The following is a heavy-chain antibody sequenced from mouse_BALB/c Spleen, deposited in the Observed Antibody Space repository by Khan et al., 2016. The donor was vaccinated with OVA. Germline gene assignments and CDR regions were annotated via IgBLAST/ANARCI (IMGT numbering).Heavy chain of an antibody. CDR3: ARGQLGLRLDY. V-gene: IGHV1-54*01. J-gene: IGHJ2*01. CDR1: GYAFTNYL. D-gene: IGHD3-2*01. CDR2: IIPGSGGT. Sequence: VQLQESGTELVRPGTSVKVSCKASGYAFTNYLIEWVKQRPGQGLEWIGVIIPGSGGTKYNEKFKGKATLTADKSSTTAYMQLSSLTSDDSAVYFCARGQLGLRLDYWGQGTTLTVSS.